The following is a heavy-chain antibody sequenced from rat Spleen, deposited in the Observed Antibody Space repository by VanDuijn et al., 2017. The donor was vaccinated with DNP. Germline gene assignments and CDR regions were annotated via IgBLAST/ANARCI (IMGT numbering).Heavy chain of an antibody. D-gene: IGHD1-1*01. V-gene: IGHV5-20*01. CDR2: ISYNGGTP. CDR1: GFTFNDYY. CDR3: TRDSGDWYFDF. J-gene: IGHJ1*01. Sequence: EVLLVESDGGLVQPGRSLKLSCAVSGFTFNDYYMAWVRQAPAKGLEWVATISYNGGTPYYRDSVKGRFTISRDNAKSTLYLQMDSLRSEDTATYYCTRDSGDWYFDFWGPGTMVTVSS.